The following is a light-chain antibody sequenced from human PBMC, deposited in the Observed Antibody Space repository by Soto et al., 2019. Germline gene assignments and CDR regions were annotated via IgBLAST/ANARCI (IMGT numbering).Light chain of an antibody. V-gene: IGKV3-20*01. J-gene: IGKJ4*01. CDR2: AAS. CDR1: QSVSTNS. CDR3: QQYGSSVLT. Sequence: EIMLTQSPGTLSLSPGERATLSCRASQSVSTNSLAWYQQKPGQAPRPLIYAASSRATGTPDRFSGSGSGTEFTLIISRLEPEDFAVYYCQQYGSSVLTFGGGTKVDIK.